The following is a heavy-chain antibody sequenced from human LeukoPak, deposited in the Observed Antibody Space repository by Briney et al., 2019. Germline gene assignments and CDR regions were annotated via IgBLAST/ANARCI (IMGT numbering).Heavy chain of an antibody. Sequence: GGSLRLSCAASGLTIITYWMHWVRQAPGKGLVWVSRINSDGSTTTYADSGKGRFTISRDNAKNMVYLKMNSLRAEDTAVYYCARAFGSGSQVINYFDFWGQGTLVTVSS. CDR3: ARAFGSGSQVINYFDF. D-gene: IGHD3-10*01. CDR2: INSDGSTT. CDR1: GLTIITYW. J-gene: IGHJ4*02. V-gene: IGHV3-74*01.